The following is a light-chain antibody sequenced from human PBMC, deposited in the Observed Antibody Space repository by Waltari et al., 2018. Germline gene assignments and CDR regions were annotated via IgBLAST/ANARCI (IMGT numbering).Light chain of an antibody. CDR2: AVS. J-gene: IGLJ2*01. V-gene: IGLV2-23*02. Sequence: QSALTQPASVSGSPGQSITISCTGTSSDVGNYKRVSWYQQHPGKAPKLMLYAVSKRPSGFSDRFSGSKSGDMASLTISGLQPEDEAEYFCSSYAGSSKGVFGGGTKVTVL. CDR3: SSYAGSSKGV. CDR1: SSDVGNYKR.